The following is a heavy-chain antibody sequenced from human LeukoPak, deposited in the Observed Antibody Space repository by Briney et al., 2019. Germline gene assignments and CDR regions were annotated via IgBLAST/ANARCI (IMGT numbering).Heavy chain of an antibody. CDR2: IYTSGST. D-gene: IGHD3-10*01. CDR3: ARDDFGSY. CDR1: GGSISTGSYY. V-gene: IGHV4-61*02. J-gene: IGHJ4*02. Sequence: SGTLSLTCTVSGGSISTGSYYWSWIRQPAGKGLEWIGRIYTSGSTNYNPSLKSRVTISVDTSKNQFSLKLSSVTAADTAVYYCARDDFGSYWGQGILVTVSS.